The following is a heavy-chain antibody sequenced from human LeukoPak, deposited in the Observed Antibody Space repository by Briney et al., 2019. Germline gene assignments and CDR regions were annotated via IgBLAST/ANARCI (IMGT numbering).Heavy chain of an antibody. CDR3: ARAGYSSSWSPPHFDY. J-gene: IGHJ4*02. CDR1: GGSISSYY. Sequence: SETLSLTRTVSGGSISSYYWSWIRQPPGKGLEWIGYIYYSGSTNYNPSLKSRVTISVDTSKNQFSLKLSSVTAADTAVYYCARAGYSSSWSPPHFDYWGQGTLVTVSS. V-gene: IGHV4-59*08. D-gene: IGHD6-13*01. CDR2: IYYSGST.